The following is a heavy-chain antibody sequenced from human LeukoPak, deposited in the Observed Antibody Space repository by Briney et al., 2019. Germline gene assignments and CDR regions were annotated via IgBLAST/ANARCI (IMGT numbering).Heavy chain of an antibody. J-gene: IGHJ5*02. CDR3: ARGRATVTTHWFDP. CDR1: GYTFTSYD. D-gene: IGHD4-11*01. V-gene: IGHV1-8*03. CDR2: MNHNSGNT. Sequence: ASVKVSCQASGYTFTSYDINWVRQASGQGLEWMGWMNHNSGNTGYAQKFQGRVTITRSTSISTAYMELSSLTSEDTAVYYCARGRATVTTHWFDPWGQGTLVTVSS.